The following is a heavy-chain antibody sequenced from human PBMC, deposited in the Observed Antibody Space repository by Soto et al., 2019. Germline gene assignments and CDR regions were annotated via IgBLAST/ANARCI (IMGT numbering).Heavy chain of an antibody. V-gene: IGHV4-34*01. J-gene: IGHJ5*02. D-gene: IGHD3-10*01. CDR3: ARQVLLWFGELTCFDP. Sequence: SETLSLTCAVSGHSLSAYYWIWIRQPPGKGLEWIGEINHSGSTNYNPSLKSRVTISVDTSKNQFSLKLSSVTAADTAVYYCARQVLLWFGELTCFDPWGQGTLVTVS. CDR1: GHSLSAYY. CDR2: INHSGST.